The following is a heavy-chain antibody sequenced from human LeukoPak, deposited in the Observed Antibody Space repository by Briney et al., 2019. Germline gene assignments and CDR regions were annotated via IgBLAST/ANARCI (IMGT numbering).Heavy chain of an antibody. J-gene: IGHJ5*02. CDR2: INTDGSTT. D-gene: IGHD2-2*01. CDR3: ARGGVVRGNWFDP. V-gene: IGHV3-74*01. Sequence: GGSLRLSCAGSGFSFSSFWMHWVRQAPGKGLVWVSRINTDGSTTDHADSVKGRFTISRDNAKNTLYLQMNRLRAEDTAVYYCARGGVVRGNWFDPWGQGTLVIVSS. CDR1: GFSFSSFW.